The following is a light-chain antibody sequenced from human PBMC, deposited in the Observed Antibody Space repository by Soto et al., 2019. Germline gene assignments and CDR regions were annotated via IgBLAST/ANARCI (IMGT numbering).Light chain of an antibody. CDR3: QQYSNSPPEFT. CDR1: QSISSSC. Sequence: EIVLTQSPGTLSLSPGERATLSCRASQSISSSCLAWYQQRPGQAPRLLIFGASYRATGIPDRFSGSGSGTDFTLTISRLEPEDFAVYYCQQYSNSPPEFTFGPGTRVDSK. V-gene: IGKV3-20*01. CDR2: GAS. J-gene: IGKJ3*01.